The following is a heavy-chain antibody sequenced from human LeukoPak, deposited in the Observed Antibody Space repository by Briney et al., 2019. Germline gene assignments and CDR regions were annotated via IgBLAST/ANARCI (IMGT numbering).Heavy chain of an antibody. Sequence: GRSLRLSCAASGFTFSSYGMHWVRQAPGKGLEWVAVISYDGSNKYYADSVKGRFTISRDNSKNTLYLQMNSLRAEDTAVYYCARGYCSGSSCYSGFYFDYWGQGALVTVSS. V-gene: IGHV3-30*03. CDR2: ISYDGSNK. J-gene: IGHJ4*02. D-gene: IGHD2-15*01. CDR3: ARGYCSGSSCYSGFYFDY. CDR1: GFTFSSYG.